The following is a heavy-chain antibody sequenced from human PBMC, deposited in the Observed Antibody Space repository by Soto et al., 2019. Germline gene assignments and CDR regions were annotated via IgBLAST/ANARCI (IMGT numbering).Heavy chain of an antibody. CDR1: GFTFSTCA. Sequence: QVQLVESGGGVVQPGRSLRLSCAASGFTFSTCAMHWVRQAPGKGLEWLAVISYDGSNEYNADSVKGRFTISRDNSKNTLYLQMNSLRAEDTDVYYCARQLYSSGWQNPPKTYYGMDVWGQGTTVTVSS. CDR3: ARQLYSSGWQNPPKTYYGMDV. D-gene: IGHD6-19*01. V-gene: IGHV3-30-3*01. CDR2: ISYDGSNE. J-gene: IGHJ6*02.